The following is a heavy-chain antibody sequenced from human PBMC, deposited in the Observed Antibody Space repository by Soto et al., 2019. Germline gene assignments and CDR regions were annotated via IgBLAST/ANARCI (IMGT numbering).Heavy chain of an antibody. D-gene: IGHD6-13*01. CDR3: ARDPSYSSSWSHAWFDP. CDR1: GFTFSSYS. J-gene: IGHJ5*02. CDR2: ISSSSSYI. V-gene: IGHV3-21*01. Sequence: PGGSLRLSCAASGFTFSSYSMNWVRQAPGKGLEWVSSISSSSSYIYYADSVKGRFTISRDNAKNSLYLQMNSLRAEDTAVYYCARDPSYSSSWSHAWFDPWGQGTLVNVSS.